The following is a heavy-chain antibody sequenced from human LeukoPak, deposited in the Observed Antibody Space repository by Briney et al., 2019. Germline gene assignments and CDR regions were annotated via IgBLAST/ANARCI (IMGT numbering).Heavy chain of an antibody. CDR1: GGSISSSSYY. D-gene: IGHD4-17*01. J-gene: IGHJ4*02. V-gene: IGHV4-61*02. CDR2: IYTSGST. Sequence: SETLSLTCTVSGGSISSSSYYWGWIRQPAGKGLEWIGRIYTSGSTNYNPSLKSRVTMSVDTSKNQFSLKLSSVTAADTAVYYCARDDGDGDYFDYWGQGTLVTVSS. CDR3: ARDDGDGDYFDY.